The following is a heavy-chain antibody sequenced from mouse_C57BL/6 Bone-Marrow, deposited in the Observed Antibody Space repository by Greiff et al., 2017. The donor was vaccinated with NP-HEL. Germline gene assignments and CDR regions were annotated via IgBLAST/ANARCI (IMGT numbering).Heavy chain of an antibody. CDR2: IVPENGDT. Sequence: EVQLQQSGAELVRPGASVKLSCTASGFNIKDDYMHWVKQRPEQGLEWIGWIVPENGDTEYASKFQGKATITADTSSNTAYLQLSSLTSEDTAVCYCTSGGWLLFAYWGQGTLVTVSA. CDR3: TSGGWLLFAY. CDR1: GFNIKDDY. J-gene: IGHJ3*01. V-gene: IGHV14-4*01. D-gene: IGHD2-3*01.